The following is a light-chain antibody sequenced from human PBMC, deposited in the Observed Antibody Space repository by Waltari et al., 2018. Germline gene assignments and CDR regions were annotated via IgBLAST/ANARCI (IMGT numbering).Light chain of an antibody. CDR1: QSVGRS. V-gene: IGKV3-20*01. CDR2: GAS. Sequence: EIVLTQSPGTLSLSPGERATLSCRASQSVGRSLAWYQHKPGQAPRLLIYGASSRATGVPDRFSGSGSGTDFSLTISRLEPEDFAVYYCQHYVRLPVTFGQGTKVEIK. J-gene: IGKJ1*01. CDR3: QHYVRLPVT.